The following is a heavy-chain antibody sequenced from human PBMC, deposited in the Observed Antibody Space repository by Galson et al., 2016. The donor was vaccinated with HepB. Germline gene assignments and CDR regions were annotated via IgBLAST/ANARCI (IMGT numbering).Heavy chain of an antibody. Sequence: SLRLSCAASGFTFNSYSMNWVRQVPGKGLEWVSYISGSSSTIYYADSVKGRFTISRDNAKNSLHLQMNSLRDEDTAVYYCARDLAYCGGVCYPGGFDFWGQGTLVTVSS. J-gene: IGHJ4*02. CDR3: ARDLAYCGGVCYPGGFDF. V-gene: IGHV3-48*02. CDR2: ISGSSSTI. D-gene: IGHD2-21*02. CDR1: GFTFNSYS.